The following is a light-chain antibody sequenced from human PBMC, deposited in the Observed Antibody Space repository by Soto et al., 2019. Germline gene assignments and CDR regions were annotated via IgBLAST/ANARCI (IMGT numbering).Light chain of an antibody. Sequence: EIVLTQSPGTLSLSPGERATLSCRASQRVGSYLAWYQQKPGQAPRLLIYDASTRATGISARFSGSGSGTDFTLTISSLEPEDFAVYYCQQRSNWPVTFGQGTKVDIK. CDR2: DAS. CDR3: QQRSNWPVT. CDR1: QRVGSY. J-gene: IGKJ1*01. V-gene: IGKV3-11*01.